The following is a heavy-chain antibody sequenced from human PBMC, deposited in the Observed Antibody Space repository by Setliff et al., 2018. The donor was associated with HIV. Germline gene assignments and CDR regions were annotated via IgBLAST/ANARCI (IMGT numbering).Heavy chain of an antibody. J-gene: IGHJ4*02. CDR1: AGSLSGYC. D-gene: IGHD6-19*01. V-gene: IGHV4-34*01. CDR2: INDGGNT. Sequence: PSETLSLTCAVYAGSLSGYCWSWIRQSPGQGLEWIGEINDGGNTNYNPSLRIRFNISIETSTNHFPLKVKSVTAADPAIFYCARRTSFIGGAVAGNVDYWGQGTPVTVSS. CDR3: ARRTSFIGGAVAGNVDY.